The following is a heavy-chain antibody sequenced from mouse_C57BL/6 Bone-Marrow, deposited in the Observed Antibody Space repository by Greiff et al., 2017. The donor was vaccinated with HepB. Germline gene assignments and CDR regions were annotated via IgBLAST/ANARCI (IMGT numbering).Heavy chain of an antibody. CDR1: GYSITSGYD. D-gene: IGHD1-1*01. V-gene: IGHV3-1*01. Sequence: EVKLQESGPGMVKPSQSLSLTCTVTGYSITSGYDWHWIRHFPGNKLEWMGYISYSGSTNYNPSLKSRISITHDTSKNHFFLKLNSVTTEDTATYYCARGYYGKVAWFAYWGQGTLVTVSA. CDR3: ARGYYGKVAWFAY. CDR2: ISYSGST. J-gene: IGHJ3*01.